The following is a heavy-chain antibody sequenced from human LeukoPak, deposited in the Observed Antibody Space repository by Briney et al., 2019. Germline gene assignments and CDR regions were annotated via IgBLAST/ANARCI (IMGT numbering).Heavy chain of an antibody. V-gene: IGHV3-48*02. CDR1: GFTFSSYS. CDR3: ARLAYCGGDCPRAFDI. J-gene: IGHJ3*02. CDR2: ISGSTTI. D-gene: IGHD2-21*02. Sequence: PGGSLRLSCAASGFTFSSYSMNWGRKAPRKGLEWVSYISGSTTIYYADSVKGRFTISRDNAKNSLYLQMNSLRDEDTAVYYCARLAYCGGDCPRAFDIWGQGTMVTVSS.